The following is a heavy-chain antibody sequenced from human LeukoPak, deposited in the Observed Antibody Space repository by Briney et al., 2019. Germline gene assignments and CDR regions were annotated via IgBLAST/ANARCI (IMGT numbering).Heavy chain of an antibody. J-gene: IGHJ4*02. CDR1: GDSISSGGYS. Sequence: SQTLSLTCTVSGDSISSGGYSWSWIRQPPGKGLEWIGYIFHTGSTSYNPSLKSRVSISVDRSKNQFSLNLTSVTAADTAVYYCARTTAAMRGYFDYWGQGTLVTVSS. D-gene: IGHD2-2*01. CDR3: ARTTAAMRGYFDY. CDR2: IFHTGST. V-gene: IGHV4-30-2*01.